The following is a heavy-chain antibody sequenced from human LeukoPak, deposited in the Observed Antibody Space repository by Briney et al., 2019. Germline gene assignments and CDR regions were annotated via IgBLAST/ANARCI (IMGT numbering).Heavy chain of an antibody. J-gene: IGHJ4*02. Sequence: PSETLSLTCTVSGGSISSSSYYWGWIRQPPGKGLEWIGSIYYSGSTYYNPSLKSRVTISVDTSKNQFSLKLSSVTAADTAVYYCARDGSEGFSDYWGQGTQVTVSS. CDR2: IYYSGST. CDR1: GGSISSSSYY. D-gene: IGHD3-10*01. CDR3: ARDGSEGFSDY. V-gene: IGHV4-39*07.